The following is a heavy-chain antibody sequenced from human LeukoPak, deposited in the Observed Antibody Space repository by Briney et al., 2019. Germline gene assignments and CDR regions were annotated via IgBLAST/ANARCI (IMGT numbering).Heavy chain of an antibody. CDR2: IDYTGST. CDR1: GGSISSSAYY. J-gene: IGHJ4*02. Sequence: SETLSLTCTVSGGSISSSAYYWAWIRQPPGKGLEWIGSIDYTGSTYYNPSLKSRVTISADTSKNQFSLKVNSVTAADAAVFYCARDKIAVPGPDFDYWGQGTLVTVSS. V-gene: IGHV4-39*02. CDR3: ARDKIAVPGPDFDY. D-gene: IGHD6-19*01.